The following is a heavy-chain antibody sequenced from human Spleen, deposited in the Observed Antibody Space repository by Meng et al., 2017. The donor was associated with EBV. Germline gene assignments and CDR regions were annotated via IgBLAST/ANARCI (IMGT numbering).Heavy chain of an antibody. CDR2: VYYSGNT. CDR1: GGSITYSDYY. V-gene: IGHV4-39*07. Sequence: LQLQDPGPGLVKPSETLSLTCTVPGGSITYSDYYWGWIRQPPGKGLEWIGNVYYSGNTNYNPSLKSRVTLSTDTSKNQFSLKLSSLTAADTAVYYCARDRRTMGSDYWGHGILVTASS. CDR3: ARDRRTMGSDY. J-gene: IGHJ4*01. D-gene: IGHD4/OR15-4a*01.